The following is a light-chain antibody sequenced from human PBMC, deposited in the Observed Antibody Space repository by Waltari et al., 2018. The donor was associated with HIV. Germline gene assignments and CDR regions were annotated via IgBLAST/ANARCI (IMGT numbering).Light chain of an antibody. J-gene: IGKJ2*01. CDR1: QGISNY. CDR3: QQLNYYPHT. CDR2: LAS. Sequence: DIQLTQSPSFLSASVGYRVTITCRASQGISNYLAWYQQKPGKAPQLLIYLASTLQSGVPSRFSGSISGTEFSLTISSLQPEDFATYYCQQLNYYPHTFGQGTKLEIK. V-gene: IGKV1-9*01.